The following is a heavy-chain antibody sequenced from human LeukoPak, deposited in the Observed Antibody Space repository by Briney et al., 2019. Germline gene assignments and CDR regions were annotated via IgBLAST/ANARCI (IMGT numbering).Heavy chain of an antibody. CDR2: IWYDGSNK. D-gene: IGHD6-13*01. CDR1: GFTFSSYG. J-gene: IGHJ6*02. V-gene: IGHV3-33*01. Sequence: PGGSLRLSCAASGFTFSSYGMHWVRQAPGKGLEWVAVIWYDGSNKYYADPVKGRFTISRDNSKNTLYLQMNSLRAEDTAVYYCARDMSGIAALDPLYYYYGMDVWGQGTTVTVSS. CDR3: ARDMSGIAALDPLYYYYGMDV.